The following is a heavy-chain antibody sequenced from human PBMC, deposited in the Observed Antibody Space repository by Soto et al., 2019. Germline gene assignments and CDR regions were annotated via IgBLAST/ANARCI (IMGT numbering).Heavy chain of an antibody. CDR2: VYYSGST. D-gene: IGHD6-19*01. CDR1: GGSVSRSSYY. V-gene: IGHV4-39*07. CDR3: ARPPAA. Sequence: SETLSLTCTVSGGSVSRSSYYWGWVRQPPGKGLEWIGSVYYSGSTYYNPSLESRVTISVDTSKNQFSLKLSSVTAADTAVYYCARPPAAWGQGTLVTVSS. J-gene: IGHJ5*02.